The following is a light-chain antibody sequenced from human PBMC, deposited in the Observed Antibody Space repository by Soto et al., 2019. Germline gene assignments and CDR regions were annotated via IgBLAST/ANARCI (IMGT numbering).Light chain of an antibody. Sequence: DIQMTQSPSTISASVGDRVTITCRASQSISSWLAWYQQKPGKAPKLLIYDASSLERGVPSRFSGSGSGTEITLTISSLQPDDFATDYCQQYNSYSPTFGQGTKLESK. V-gene: IGKV1-5*01. CDR3: QQYNSYSPT. CDR1: QSISSW. CDR2: DAS. J-gene: IGKJ2*01.